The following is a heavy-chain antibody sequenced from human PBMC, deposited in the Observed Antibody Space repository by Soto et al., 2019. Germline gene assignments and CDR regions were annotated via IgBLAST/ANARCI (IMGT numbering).Heavy chain of an antibody. D-gene: IGHD3-16*01. CDR1: GGSVSSGSYY. J-gene: IGHJ4*02. Sequence: SETLSLTCTVSGGSVSSGSYYRSWIRQPPGKGLEWIGYIYYSGSTNYNPSLKSRVTISVDTSKNQFSLKLSSVTAADTAVYYCASVLYDYVWGSYFHWGQGTLVTVSS. V-gene: IGHV4-61*01. CDR3: ASVLYDYVWGSYFH. CDR2: IYYSGST.